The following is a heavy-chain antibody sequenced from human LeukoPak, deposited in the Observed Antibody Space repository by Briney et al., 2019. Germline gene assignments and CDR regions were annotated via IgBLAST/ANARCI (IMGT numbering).Heavy chain of an antibody. V-gene: IGHV1-18*04. CDR2: ISAYNGNT. Sequence: ASVKVSCKASGYTFTSYGISWVRQAPGQGLEWMGWISAYNGNTNYAQKLQGRVTMTTDTSTSTAYMELRSLRSDDTAVYYCARDDPWLVCDDGYFQHWGQGTLVTVSS. J-gene: IGHJ1*01. CDR1: GYTFTSYG. D-gene: IGHD6-19*01. CDR3: ARDDPWLVCDDGYFQH.